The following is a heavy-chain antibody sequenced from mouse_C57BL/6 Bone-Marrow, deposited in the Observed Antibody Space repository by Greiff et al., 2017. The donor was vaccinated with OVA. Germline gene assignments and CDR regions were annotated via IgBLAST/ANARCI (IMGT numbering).Heavy chain of an antibody. V-gene: IGHV14-2*01. CDR2: IDPEDGET. D-gene: IGHD2-4*01. CDR3: ARLYDYDWYFDV. J-gene: IGHJ1*03. CDR1: GFNIKDYY. Sequence: EVQLQQSGAELVKPGASVKLSCTASGFNIKDYYMHWVKQRTEQGLEWIGRIDPEDGETKYAPTFQGKATITADTSSNTAYLQLSRLTSEDTAVYYCARLYDYDWYFDVWGTGTTVTVSS.